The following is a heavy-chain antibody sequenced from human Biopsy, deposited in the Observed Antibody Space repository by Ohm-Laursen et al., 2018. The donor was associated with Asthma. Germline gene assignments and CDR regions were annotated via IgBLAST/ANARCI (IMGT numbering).Heavy chain of an antibody. CDR1: GFSFSNYG. V-gene: IGHV3-30*18. CDR3: PKDVFPGWEVRRGPDY. J-gene: IGHJ4*02. D-gene: IGHD1-26*01. Sequence: SLRLSCTAPGFSFSNYGMHWVRQAPGKGLDWVAVISFDGSNKNYTDSVKGRFTIPRDNSRNTLHLQMNSLRAEDTAVYYCPKDVFPGWEVRRGPDYWGQGTLVTVSA. CDR2: ISFDGSNK.